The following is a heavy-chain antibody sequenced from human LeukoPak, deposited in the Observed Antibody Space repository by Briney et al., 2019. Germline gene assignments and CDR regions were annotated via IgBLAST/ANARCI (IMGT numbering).Heavy chain of an antibody. Sequence: PGGSLRLSCAASGFTFDDYGMSWVRQAPGKGLEWVPGINWNGGSTAYADSVKGRFTISRDNAKNSLYLQVNSLRAEDTALYYCARRANRFYFDYWGRGTLVTVSS. CDR2: INWNGGST. J-gene: IGHJ4*02. D-gene: IGHD1-14*01. CDR1: GFTFDDYG. V-gene: IGHV3-20*04. CDR3: ARRANRFYFDY.